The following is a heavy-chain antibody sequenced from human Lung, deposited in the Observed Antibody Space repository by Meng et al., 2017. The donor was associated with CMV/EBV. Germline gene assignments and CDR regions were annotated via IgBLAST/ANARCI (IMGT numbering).Heavy chain of an antibody. D-gene: IGHD5-18*01. CDR1: GGSLSSGGFY. CDR2: IYYSGST. CDR3: ARALDTAMVTFDY. V-gene: IGHV4-30-4*08. Sequence: VPLEQSVPDLVNPSQPLSLTCPASGGSLSSGGFYWSWIRPPPGKGPEWIGYIYYSGSTYYNPSLKSRVTISVDTSKNQFSLKLSSVTAADTAVYYCARALDTAMVTFDYWGQGTLVTVSS. J-gene: IGHJ4*02.